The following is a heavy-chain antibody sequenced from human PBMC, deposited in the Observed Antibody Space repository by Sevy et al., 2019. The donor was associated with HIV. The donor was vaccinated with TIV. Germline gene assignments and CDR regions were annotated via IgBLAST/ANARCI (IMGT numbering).Heavy chain of an antibody. Sequence: GGSLRLSCAASGSSFESFAMNWVRQAPGKGLEWVAYISKSSSYIYYADSVKGRFTISRDNAKNSLFLQMNSLGAEDTAIYYCTRGSGIDYYEKGMDLWVQGTTVTVSS. J-gene: IGHJ6*02. D-gene: IGHD3-10*01. V-gene: IGHV3-21*04. CDR2: ISKSSSYI. CDR3: TRGSGIDYYEKGMDL. CDR1: GSSFESFA.